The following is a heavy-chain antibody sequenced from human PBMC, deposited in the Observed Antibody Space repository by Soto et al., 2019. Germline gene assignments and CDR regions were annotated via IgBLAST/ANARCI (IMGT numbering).Heavy chain of an antibody. Sequence: QVQLVQSGAEVKKPGASVKVACKVSGYTLTELSMHWVRQAPGKGLEWIGGFDPEDGETIYAQKFQGRVTMTEDTSTDTAYMELSSLRSEDTAVYYCATLSSQGYSFDYWGQRTLVNVSS. CDR2: FDPEDGET. CDR1: GYTLTELS. CDR3: ATLSSQGYSFDY. D-gene: IGHD6-13*01. V-gene: IGHV1-24*01. J-gene: IGHJ4*02.